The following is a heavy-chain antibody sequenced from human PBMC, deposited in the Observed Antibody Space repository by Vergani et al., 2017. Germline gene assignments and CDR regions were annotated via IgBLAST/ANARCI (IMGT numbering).Heavy chain of an antibody. D-gene: IGHD2-2*01. J-gene: IGHJ4*02. V-gene: IGHV1-46*01. CDR2: INPSGGST. CDR3: ARGSRPSQRGVDY. CDR1: GGTFSSYA. Sequence: QVKLVQSGAEVKKPGSSVKVSCKASGGTFSSYAISWVRQAPGQGLEWMGIINPSGGSTSYAQKFQGRVTMTRDTSTSTVYMERSSLRSEDTAVYYWARGSRPSQRGVDYWGQGTLVTVSS.